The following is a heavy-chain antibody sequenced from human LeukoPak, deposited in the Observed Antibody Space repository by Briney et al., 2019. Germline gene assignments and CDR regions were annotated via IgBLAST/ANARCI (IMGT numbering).Heavy chain of an antibody. Sequence: SETLSLTCTVSGGSVSSSDDYWGWVRQPPGKGLEWIGSRSHGGSSYYNPSLKSRVTISVDTSKNQFSLTLNAVTDADTAVYYCATSGYDYDSSGYYYVSVFDYWGRGILVTLSS. CDR1: GGSVSSSDDY. CDR2: RSHGGSS. D-gene: IGHD3-22*01. V-gene: IGHV4-39*01. J-gene: IGHJ4*02. CDR3: ATSGYDYDSSGYYYVSVFDY.